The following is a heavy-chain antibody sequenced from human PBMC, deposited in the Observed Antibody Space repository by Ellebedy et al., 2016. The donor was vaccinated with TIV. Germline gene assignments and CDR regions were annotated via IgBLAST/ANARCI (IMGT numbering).Heavy chain of an antibody. J-gene: IGHJ4*02. D-gene: IGHD1-1*01. CDR1: RYTFTSYD. Sequence: ASVKVSXKASRYTFTSYDINWVRQATGQGLEWMGWMNPNSGNTGYPQKFQGRVTMTRNTSISTAYMELCSLRSEDTAVYYCARADWNDADFDYWGQGTLVAVSS. V-gene: IGHV1-8*01. CDR2: MNPNSGNT. CDR3: ARADWNDADFDY.